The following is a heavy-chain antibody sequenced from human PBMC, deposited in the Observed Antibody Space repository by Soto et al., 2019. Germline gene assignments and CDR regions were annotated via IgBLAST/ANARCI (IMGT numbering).Heavy chain of an antibody. CDR2: INAGNGNT. Sequence: ASVKVSCKASGYTFTSYAMHWVRQAPGQRLEWMGWINAGNGNTKYSQKFQGRVTITRDTSASTAYMELSSLRSEDTAVYYCAGNAITGPTPLDYYYYGMDVWGQGTTVTVSS. D-gene: IGHD1-7*01. CDR3: AGNAITGPTPLDYYYYGMDV. CDR1: GYTFTSYA. J-gene: IGHJ6*02. V-gene: IGHV1-3*01.